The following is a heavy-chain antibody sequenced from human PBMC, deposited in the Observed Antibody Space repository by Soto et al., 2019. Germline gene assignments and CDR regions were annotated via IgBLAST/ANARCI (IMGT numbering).Heavy chain of an antibody. Sequence: SETLSLTCTVSGGSISSYYWSWIRQPPGKGLEWIGYIYYSGSTNYNPSLKSRVTISVDTSKNQFSLKLSSVTAADTAVYYCARGTGYDLWSGYYDYWGQRTLVTVSS. D-gene: IGHD3-3*01. CDR2: IYYSGST. J-gene: IGHJ4*02. CDR1: GGSISSYY. V-gene: IGHV4-59*01. CDR3: ARGTGYDLWSGYYDY.